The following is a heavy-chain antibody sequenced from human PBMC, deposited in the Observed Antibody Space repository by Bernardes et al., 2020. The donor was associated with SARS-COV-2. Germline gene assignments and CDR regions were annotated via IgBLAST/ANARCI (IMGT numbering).Heavy chain of an antibody. V-gene: IGHV4-61*02. Sequence: SETLSLTCTVSGGSISSGSYYWSWIRQPAGKGLEWIGRIYTSGSTNYNPSLKSRVTISVDTSKNQFSLKLSSVTAADTAVYYCARVPYYYGAGGYYNVGYFDDWGQGTLVTVSS. CDR2: IYTSGST. CDR1: GGSISSGSYY. D-gene: IGHD3-10*01. J-gene: IGHJ4*02. CDR3: ARVPYYYGAGGYYNVGYFDD.